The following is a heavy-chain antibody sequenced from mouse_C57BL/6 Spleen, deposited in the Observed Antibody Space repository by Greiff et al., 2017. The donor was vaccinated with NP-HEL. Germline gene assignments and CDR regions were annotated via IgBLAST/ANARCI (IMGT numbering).Heavy chain of an antibody. Sequence: EVHLVESGGDLVKPGGSLKLSCAASGFTFSSYGMSWVRQTPDKRLEWVATISSGGSYTYYPDSVKGRFTISRDNAKNTLYLQMSSLKSEDTAMYYCARELSLGYFDYWGQGTTLTVSS. CDR1: GFTFSSYG. J-gene: IGHJ2*01. CDR2: ISSGGSYT. CDR3: ARELSLGYFDY. V-gene: IGHV5-6*01. D-gene: IGHD3-2*02.